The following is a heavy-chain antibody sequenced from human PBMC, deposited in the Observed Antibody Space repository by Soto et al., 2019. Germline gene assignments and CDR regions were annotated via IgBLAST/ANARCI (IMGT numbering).Heavy chain of an antibody. CDR3: SMAFTDFWTGYGWPNSYSNMDG. Sequence: QVQLVQSGAELKKPGASVKISCSASGYIFTSYHMHWVRQAPGQGLEWMGSINPSGEITKYAQKYKGRVTVTRDSSTSTVYLELSSLTSEDSAVYYCSMAFTDFWTGYGWPNSYSNMDGWGEGNSVNVSS. D-gene: IGHD3-3*01. V-gene: IGHV1-46*01. CDR1: GYIFTSYH. J-gene: IGHJ6*03. CDR2: INPSGEIT.